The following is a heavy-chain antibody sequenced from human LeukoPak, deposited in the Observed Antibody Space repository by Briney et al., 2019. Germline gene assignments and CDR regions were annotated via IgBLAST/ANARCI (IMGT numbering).Heavy chain of an antibody. CDR3: ARDDYGDYQGY. CDR2: IYSSGNT. Sequence: SETLSLTCTVSGASISSNNYYWGWVRQPPGKGLEWIGNIYSSGNTYYNASLKSRVTMSVDTSKNQFSLKLSSVTAADTAVYYCARDDYGDYQGYWGQGTLVTVSS. V-gene: IGHV4-39*07. CDR1: GASISSNNYY. D-gene: IGHD4-17*01. J-gene: IGHJ4*02.